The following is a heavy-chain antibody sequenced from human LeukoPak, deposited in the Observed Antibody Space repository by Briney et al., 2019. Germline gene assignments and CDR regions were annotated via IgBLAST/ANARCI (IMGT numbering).Heavy chain of an antibody. J-gene: IGHJ6*02. CDR2: ISGSGGST. CDR3: AKDLRWDIVVVPAAYYYYYGMDV. Sequence: GGSLRLSCAASGFTFSSYAMGWVRQAPGKGLEWVSAISGSGGSTYYADSVKGRFTISRDNSKNTLYLQTNSLRAEDTAVYYCAKDLRWDIVVVPAAYYYYYGMDVWGQGTTVTVSS. D-gene: IGHD2-2*01. V-gene: IGHV3-23*01. CDR1: GFTFSSYA.